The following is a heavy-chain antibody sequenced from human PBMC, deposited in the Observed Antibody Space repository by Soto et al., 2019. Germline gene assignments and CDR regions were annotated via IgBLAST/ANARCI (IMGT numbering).Heavy chain of an antibody. CDR3: ARDCFEYSKSAYMDF. D-gene: IGHD4-4*01. CDR2: IYSGGGT. J-gene: IGHJ6*03. V-gene: IGHV3-66*01. Sequence: PGGSLRLSCAVSGFTVRIKDMSWVRQAPGKGLEWVSAIYSGGGTYYAASVKGRFNISRDSSQNTLYLEMNSLRGEDTAVYYGARDCFEYSKSAYMDFWGKGTAVTVSS. CDR1: GFTVRIKD.